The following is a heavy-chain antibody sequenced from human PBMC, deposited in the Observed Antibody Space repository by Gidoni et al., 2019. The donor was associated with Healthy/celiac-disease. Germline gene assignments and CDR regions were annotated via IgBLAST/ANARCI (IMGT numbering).Heavy chain of an antibody. D-gene: IGHD6-13*01. CDR3: ARDGIAAASDY. V-gene: IGHV4-39*07. J-gene: IGHJ4*02. Sequence: QLQLQESGPGLVTPSETLSLTCTVSGGSISSSSYYWGCIRQPPGKGLEWIGSIYYSGSTYYNPSLKSRVTISVDTSKNQFSLKLSSVTAADTAVYYCARDGIAAASDYWGQGTLVTVSS. CDR2: IYYSGST. CDR1: GGSISSSSYY.